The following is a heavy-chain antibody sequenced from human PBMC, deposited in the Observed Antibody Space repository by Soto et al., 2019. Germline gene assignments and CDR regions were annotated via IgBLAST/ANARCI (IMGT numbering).Heavy chain of an antibody. Sequence: SETLSLTCAVSGGSVSSTYWWSWVRQPPGKGLEWIGEIYHSGSANYNPSLKSRVTISVDNSKNQFSLNLNSVTAADTAVYYCARYNAASGTYYFDYWGQGTLVTVS. CDR3: ARYNAASGTYYFDY. D-gene: IGHD6-13*01. J-gene: IGHJ4*02. CDR2: IYHSGSA. V-gene: IGHV4-4*02. CDR1: GGSVSSTYW.